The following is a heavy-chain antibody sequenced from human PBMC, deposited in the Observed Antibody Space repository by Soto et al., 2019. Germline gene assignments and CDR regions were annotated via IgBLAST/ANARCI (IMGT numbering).Heavy chain of an antibody. V-gene: IGHV4-61*02. J-gene: IGHJ5*02. CDR3: ARHIYPNPGWFDP. D-gene: IGHD2-21*01. Sequence: QVQLQESGPGLVKPSETLSLTCTVSGGSVSSGSYYWSWIRQPAGKGLEWIGRIYTSGSTNYNPSLKSRVTMSVDTSKNQFSLKLSSVTAADTAVYYCARHIYPNPGWFDPWGQGTLVTVSS. CDR1: GGSVSSGSYY. CDR2: IYTSGST.